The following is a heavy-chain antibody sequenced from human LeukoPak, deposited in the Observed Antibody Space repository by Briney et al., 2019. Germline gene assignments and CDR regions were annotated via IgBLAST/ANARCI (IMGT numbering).Heavy chain of an antibody. V-gene: IGHV3-21*01. CDR1: GFTFSSYS. CDR2: ISSSSSYI. J-gene: IGHJ4*02. CDR3: ARAAVVRGVPVYYFDY. D-gene: IGHD3-10*01. Sequence: GGSLRLSCAASGFTFSSYSMNWVRQAPGKGLEWVSSISSSSSYIYYADSVKGRFTISRDNAKNSLYLQMNSLRAEDTAVYYCARAAVVRGVPVYYFDYWGQGTLVTVSP.